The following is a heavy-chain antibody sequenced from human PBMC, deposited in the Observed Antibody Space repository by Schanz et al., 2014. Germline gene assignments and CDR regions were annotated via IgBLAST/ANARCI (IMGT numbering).Heavy chain of an antibody. Sequence: QVQLVESGGGVVQPGRSLRLSCAASGFTFSAYGMHWVRQAPGKGLEWVAVIWYDGNNKYYADSVKGRFTISRDNSKNTLYLQMNSLRAEDTALYYCAKDPHRDYGGKPQAFDIWGQGTMATVSS. CDR1: GFTFSAYG. D-gene: IGHD4-17*01. J-gene: IGHJ3*02. V-gene: IGHV3-33*06. CDR2: IWYDGNNK. CDR3: AKDPHRDYGGKPQAFDI.